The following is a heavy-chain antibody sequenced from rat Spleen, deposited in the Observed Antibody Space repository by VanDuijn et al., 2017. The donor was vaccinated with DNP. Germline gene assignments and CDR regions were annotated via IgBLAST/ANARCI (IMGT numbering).Heavy chain of an antibody. Sequence: EVQLQESGPGLVKPSQSLSLTCSVTGYSITSSYRWNWIRKFPGNKLEWIGHISYSGSTGYNPSLKSRISITRDTSKNQYFLQLHSVTTEDTATYFCASYYYDGYYALDAWGQGTSVTVSS. CDR3: ASYYYDGYYALDA. J-gene: IGHJ4*01. CDR1: GYSITSSY. D-gene: IGHD1-12*02. CDR2: ISYSGST. V-gene: IGHV3-1*01.